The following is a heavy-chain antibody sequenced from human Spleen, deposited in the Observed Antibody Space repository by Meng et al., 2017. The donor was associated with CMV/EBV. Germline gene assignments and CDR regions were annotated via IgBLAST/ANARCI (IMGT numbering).Heavy chain of an antibody. CDR2: IYYSGST. J-gene: IGHJ4*02. CDR3: ARGPDDFDY. CDR1: GGSISSGDYY. D-gene: IGHD1-14*01. Sequence: QLQLQESGPGLVKPSETLSLTCTVSGGSISSGDYYWSWIRQPPGKGLEWIGYIYYSGSTRYIPSLKSRVSMSVDTSKNQFSLKLSSVTAADTAVYYCARGPDDFDYWGQGTLVTVSS. V-gene: IGHV4-61*08.